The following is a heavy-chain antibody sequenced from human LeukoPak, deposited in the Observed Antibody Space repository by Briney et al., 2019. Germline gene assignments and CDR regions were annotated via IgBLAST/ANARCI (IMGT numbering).Heavy chain of an antibody. CDR1: GFTFDDYG. CDR3: ARAATSGSYRSHFDF. V-gene: IGHV3-20*04. CDR2: INWNGGST. Sequence: GGSLRLSCAASGFTFDDYGMNWVRQAPGKGLEWVSGINWNGGSTAYADSVKGRFTISRDNAKNSLYLQVNSLRAEDTALYYCARAATSGSYRSHFDFWGQGTLVTVSS. D-gene: IGHD1-26*01. J-gene: IGHJ4*02.